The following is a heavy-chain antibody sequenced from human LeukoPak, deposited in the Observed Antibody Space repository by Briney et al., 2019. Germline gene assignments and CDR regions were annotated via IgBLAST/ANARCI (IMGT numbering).Heavy chain of an antibody. CDR3: ARGTSITIFGVVTPDYMDV. CDR1: GGTFSNYG. V-gene: IGHV1-69*05. Sequence: SVKVSCKASGGTFSNYGISWVRQAPGQGLEWMGAILPIFGTANYAQKFQGRVTITTDESTSTAYMELSSLRSEDTAVYYCARGTSITIFGVVTPDYMDVWGKGTTVTVSS. D-gene: IGHD3-3*01. CDR2: ILPIFGTA. J-gene: IGHJ6*03.